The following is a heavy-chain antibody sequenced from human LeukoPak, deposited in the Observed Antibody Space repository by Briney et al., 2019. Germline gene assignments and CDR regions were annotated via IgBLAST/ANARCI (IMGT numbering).Heavy chain of an antibody. CDR3: ARGLWAVAGGYFDY. CDR1: GCTFSSYA. D-gene: IGHD6-19*01. J-gene: IGHJ4*02. CDR2: ISYDGRNK. Sequence: GGSLRLSCAASGCTFSSYAMHWVRQAPGKGLEWVAVISYDGRNKYYADSVKGRFTISRDNSKNTLSLQMNSLRAEDTAVYYCARGLWAVAGGYFDYWGQGTLVTVSS. V-gene: IGHV3-30*04.